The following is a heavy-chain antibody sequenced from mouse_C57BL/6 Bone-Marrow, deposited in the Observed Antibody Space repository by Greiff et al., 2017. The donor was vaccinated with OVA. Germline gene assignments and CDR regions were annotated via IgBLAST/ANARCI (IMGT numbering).Heavy chain of an antibody. Sequence: EVKLVESGGDLVKPGGSLKLSCAASGFTFSSYGMSWVRQTPDKRLEWVATISSGGSYTYYPDSVKGRFTISIDNAKNTLYLQMSSLKAEDTAMYYCARHYYGSSYYWGQGTTLTVSS. CDR1: GFTFSSYG. V-gene: IGHV5-6*01. CDR3: ARHYYGSSYY. D-gene: IGHD1-1*01. J-gene: IGHJ2*01. CDR2: ISSGGSYT.